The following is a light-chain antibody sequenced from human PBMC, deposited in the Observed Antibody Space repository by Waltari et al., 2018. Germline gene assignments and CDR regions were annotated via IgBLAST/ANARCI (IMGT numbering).Light chain of an antibody. CDR3: QQYYTTPLT. CDR1: QSLLFSSNNKNS. J-gene: IGKJ1*01. Sequence: DIVMTQSPDSLAVSLGERATINCKSSQSLLFSSNNKNSLTWDQQKPGPPPKLLRYWAATRGSGVPDRFSGSGSGTDFTLTISSLQAEDVAVYYCQQYYTTPLTFGQGTKVEIK. V-gene: IGKV4-1*01. CDR2: WAA.